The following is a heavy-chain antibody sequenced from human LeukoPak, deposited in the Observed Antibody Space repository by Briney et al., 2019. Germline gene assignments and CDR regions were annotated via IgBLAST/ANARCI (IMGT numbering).Heavy chain of an antibody. CDR1: GYTFTGYY. Sequence: ASVKVSCKASGYTFTGYYMHWVRQAPGQGLEWMGWINPNSGGTNYAQKFQDRVTMTRDTSTSTVYMELSSLRSDDTAVYYCAIDSDSSSIDDRGQGTLVTVSS. D-gene: IGHD6-6*01. J-gene: IGHJ4*02. CDR3: AIDSDSSSIDD. V-gene: IGHV1-2*02. CDR2: INPNSGGT.